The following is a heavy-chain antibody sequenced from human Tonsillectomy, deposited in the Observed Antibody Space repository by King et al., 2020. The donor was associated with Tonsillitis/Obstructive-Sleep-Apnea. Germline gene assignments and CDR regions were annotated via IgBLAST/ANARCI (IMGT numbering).Heavy chain of an antibody. D-gene: IGHD3-22*01. CDR1: GGSISSYY. Sequence: QLQESGPGLVKPSETLSLTCTVSGGSISSYYWSWIRQPPGKGLEWIGYIYYSGSTNYNPSLKSRVTISVDTSKNQFSLKLSSVTAADTAVYYCARDTVVDKNYYYYMDVWSKGSTVTVSS. V-gene: IGHV4-59*01. J-gene: IGHJ6*03. CDR2: IYYSGST. CDR3: ARDTVVDKNYYYYMDV.